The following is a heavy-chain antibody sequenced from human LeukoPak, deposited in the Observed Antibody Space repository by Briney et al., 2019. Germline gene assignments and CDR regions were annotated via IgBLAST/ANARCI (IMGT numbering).Heavy chain of an antibody. J-gene: IGHJ5*02. CDR1: GGSISSYY. CDR2: IYTSGNT. D-gene: IGHD3-10*01. Sequence: SETLSLTCTVSGGSISSYYWSWIRQPAGKGLEWIGRIYTSGNTNYNPSLKSRVTMSVDTPKNQFSLKLSSVTAADTAVYYCARDLHGSGTWDWFDPWGQGTLVTVSS. V-gene: IGHV4-4*07. CDR3: ARDLHGSGTWDWFDP.